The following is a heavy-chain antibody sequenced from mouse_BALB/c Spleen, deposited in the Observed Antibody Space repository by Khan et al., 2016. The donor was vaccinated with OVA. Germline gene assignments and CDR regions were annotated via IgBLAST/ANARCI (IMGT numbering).Heavy chain of an antibody. CDR2: ISCYNGST. V-gene: IGHV1S34*01. D-gene: IGHD1-1*01. J-gene: IGHJ3*01. CDR3: ARGDYDGSSSFAY. CDR1: GYSFTGYY. Sequence: LVKTGASVKISCTASGYSFTGYYMHWVKQSHGKSLEWIGYISCYNGSTTYNQKFKGKATFTVDTSTSTVYMQFNSLTSEDSAVYYCARGDYDGSSSFAYWGQGTLVTVSA.